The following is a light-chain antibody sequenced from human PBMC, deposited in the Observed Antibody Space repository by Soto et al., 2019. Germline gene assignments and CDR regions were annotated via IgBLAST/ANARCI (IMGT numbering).Light chain of an antibody. CDR1: SSSIGSNS. CDR3: APWDGSLNVYV. Sequence: QSVLTQPPSASGTPGQRVTISCSGSSSSIGSNSVNWYQQLPRTAPKVLIYTNNQRPSGVPDRFSGSKSGTSASLAISGLQSEDEADYYCAPWDGSLNVYVFGTGTKVTVL. CDR2: TNN. V-gene: IGLV1-44*01. J-gene: IGLJ1*01.